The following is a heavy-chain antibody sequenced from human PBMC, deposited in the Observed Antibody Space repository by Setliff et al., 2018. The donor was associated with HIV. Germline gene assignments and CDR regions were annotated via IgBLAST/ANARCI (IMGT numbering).Heavy chain of an antibody. Sequence: SETLSLTCIVSGASISSNTWSWIRQAPGKGLQWIGFIYNSVTTNYNPSLKSRVIISVDTSKNEVSLKVSSVTAADTAVYYCAANNGQGCGGGCHYAFEVWGQGTMVTVSS. J-gene: IGHJ3*01. CDR1: GASISSNT. CDR2: IYNSVTT. D-gene: IGHD2-21*02. V-gene: IGHV4-59*08. CDR3: AANNGQGCGGGCHYAFEV.